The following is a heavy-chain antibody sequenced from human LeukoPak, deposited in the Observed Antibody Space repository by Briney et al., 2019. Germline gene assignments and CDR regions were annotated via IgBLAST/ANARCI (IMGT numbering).Heavy chain of an antibody. CDR3: AREGLNYDILTGYFPDY. CDR1: GDSISAYY. Sequence: SETLSLTCTVSGDSISAYYWSWIRQPPGKGLEWIGYIHYSGSTSYNPSLKSRVTISVDPSKNLFSLRLNSVTAADTAVYYCAREGLNYDILTGYFPDYWGQGTLVTVSS. J-gene: IGHJ4*02. D-gene: IGHD3-9*01. CDR2: IHYSGST. V-gene: IGHV4-59*01.